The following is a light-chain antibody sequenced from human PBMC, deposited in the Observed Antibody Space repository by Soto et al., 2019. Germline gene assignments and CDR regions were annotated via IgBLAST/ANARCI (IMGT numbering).Light chain of an antibody. CDR2: GAS. Sequence: THSPASLSAAVGDTFTISCRASQTIHNYLAWYQQKPGQAPRLLIYGASSRATGIPDRFTGSGSGTDFSLTISRLEPEDFAVYYCQHYDTFGQGTKVDIK. J-gene: IGKJ1*01. V-gene: IGKV3-20*01. CDR3: QHYDT. CDR1: QTIHNY.